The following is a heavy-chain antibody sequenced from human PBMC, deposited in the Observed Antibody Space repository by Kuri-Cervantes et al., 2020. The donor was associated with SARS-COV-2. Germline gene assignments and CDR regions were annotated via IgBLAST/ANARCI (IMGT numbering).Heavy chain of an antibody. Sequence: SVKVSCKASGGTFSSYAISWVRQAPGQGLEWMGGIIPIFGTANYAQKFQGRVTITTDESTSTAYMELRSLRSDDTAVHYCARDQKLVSYPEWLLYDYWGQGTLVTVSS. J-gene: IGHJ4*02. V-gene: IGHV1-69*05. D-gene: IGHD3-3*01. CDR3: ARDQKLVSYPEWLLYDY. CDR1: GGTFSSYA. CDR2: IIPIFGTA.